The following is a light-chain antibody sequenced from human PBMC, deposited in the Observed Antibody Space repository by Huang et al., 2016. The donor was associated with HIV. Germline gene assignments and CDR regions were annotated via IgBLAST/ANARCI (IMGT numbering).Light chain of an antibody. V-gene: IGKV3-11*01. Sequence: EIVLTQFPATLSVSPGERATLSCRASQSLSIYLAWYQQKPGQPPRLLIYDASSRATGIPDRFSGSGSVTDFNLTISSRDPEDFAVNYCQQRSNWPGLTFGGGTKVEIK. CDR1: QSLSIY. CDR2: DAS. J-gene: IGKJ4*01. CDR3: QQRSNWPGLT.